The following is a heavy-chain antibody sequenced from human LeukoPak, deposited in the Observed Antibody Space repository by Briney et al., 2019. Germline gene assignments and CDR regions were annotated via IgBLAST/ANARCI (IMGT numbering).Heavy chain of an antibody. CDR2: IIPIFGTA. CDR1: GGTFSSYA. J-gene: IGHJ4*02. D-gene: IGHD3-22*01. CDR3: ARGKDYYDSSGYYPFDY. Sequence: SVKVSCKASGGTFSSYAISWVRQAPGQGLEWMGGIIPIFGTANYAQKFQGRVTITADESTSTAYMELSSLRSEDTAVYYCARGKDYYDSSGYYPFDYWGQGTLVTVSS. V-gene: IGHV1-69*13.